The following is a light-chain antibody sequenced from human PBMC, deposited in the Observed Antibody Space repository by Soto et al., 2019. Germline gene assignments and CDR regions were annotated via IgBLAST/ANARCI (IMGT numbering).Light chain of an antibody. J-gene: IGLJ2*01. CDR3: SSYTSKSSLR. V-gene: IGLV2-14*01. CDR1: MRDVGAYNL. CDR2: EVR. Sequence: QSVLTQPASVSGSPGQSITISCAGTMRDVGAYNLVSWYQQHPGRAPLLIIYEVRNRPSGISFRFSGSKSGNTASQTISGLQAEDEADYYCSSYTSKSSLRFGGGTKLTVL.